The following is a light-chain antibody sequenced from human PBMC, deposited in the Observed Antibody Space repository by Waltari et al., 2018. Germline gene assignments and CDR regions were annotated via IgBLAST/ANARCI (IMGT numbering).Light chain of an antibody. Sequence: DIQMTQSPSPLSASVGDRVNITFQASQDISNYLNWYQQKPGKAPKLLIYDASNLETGVPSRFSGSGSGTDFTFTISSLQPEDIATYYCQQYDNLRLTFGGGTKVEIK. V-gene: IGKV1-33*01. J-gene: IGKJ4*01. CDR3: QQYDNLRLT. CDR2: DAS. CDR1: QDISNY.